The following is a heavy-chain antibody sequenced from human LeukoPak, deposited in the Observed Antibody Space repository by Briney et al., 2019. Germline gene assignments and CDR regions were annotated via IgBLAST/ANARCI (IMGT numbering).Heavy chain of an antibody. Sequence: GGSLRLSCAASGFTFSSYAMHWVRQAPGKGLEWVAVISYDGSNKYYADSVKGRFTISGDNSKNTLYLQMNSLRAEDTAVYYCAKDYCSSTSCHMDYWGQGTLVTVSS. V-gene: IGHV3-30-3*01. CDR1: GFTFSSYA. J-gene: IGHJ4*02. CDR2: ISYDGSNK. CDR3: AKDYCSSTSCHMDY. D-gene: IGHD2-2*01.